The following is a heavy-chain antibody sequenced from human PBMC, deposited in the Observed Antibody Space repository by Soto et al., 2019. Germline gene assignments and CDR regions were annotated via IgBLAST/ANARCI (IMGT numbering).Heavy chain of an antibody. D-gene: IGHD5-12*01. J-gene: IGHJ3*02. CDR1: GYTFTSYG. V-gene: IGHV1-18*01. CDR3: ARIVATKDAAFDI. CDR2: ISAYNGNT. Sequence: VASVKVSCKASGYTFTSYGISWVRQAPGQGLEWMGWISAYNGNTNYAQKLQGRVTMTTDTSTSTAYMELRSLRSDDTDVYYCARIVATKDAAFDIWGQGTMVTVSS.